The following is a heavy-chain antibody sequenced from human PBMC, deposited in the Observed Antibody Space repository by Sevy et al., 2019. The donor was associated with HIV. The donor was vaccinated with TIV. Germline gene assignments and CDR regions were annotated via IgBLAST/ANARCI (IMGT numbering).Heavy chain of an antibody. CDR2: FSWNSGAI. CDR1: GFAFSNYA. CDR3: GRAQGYCVINSCFGGSINAFDI. J-gene: IGHJ3*02. Sequence: GGSLRLSCAASGFAFSNYAMNWVRQVPGKGLEWVSGFSWNSGAIGYADSVKGRFTISRDNAKNSLHLQMNSLRVEDTALYYCGRAQGYCVINSCFGGSINAFDIWGQGTMVTVSS. V-gene: IGHV3-9*01. D-gene: IGHD2-15*01.